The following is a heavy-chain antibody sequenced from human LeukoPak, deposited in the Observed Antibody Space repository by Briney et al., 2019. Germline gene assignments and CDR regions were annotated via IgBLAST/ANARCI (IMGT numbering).Heavy chain of an antibody. J-gene: IGHJ5*01. Sequence: GGSLRLSCAASGFTFNNYAMSWVRQAPGKGLEWVSTISGSGDTYYADSVKGRFSISRDNSRNTLFLQLNSLSAEDTAIYYCVRELSSAQGFDPWGQGTLVTVSS. V-gene: IGHV3-23*01. CDR2: ISGSGDT. CDR3: VRELSSAQGFDP. D-gene: IGHD6-6*01. CDR1: GFTFNNYA.